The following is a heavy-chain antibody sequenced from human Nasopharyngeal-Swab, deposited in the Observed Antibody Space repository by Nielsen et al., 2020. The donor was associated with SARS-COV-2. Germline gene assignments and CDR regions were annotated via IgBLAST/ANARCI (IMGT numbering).Heavy chain of an antibody. D-gene: IGHD3-22*01. V-gene: IGHV1-69*04. CDR3: AKDLSSGSYYYYYYMDV. CDR1: GGTFSSYA. Sequence: SVKVSCKASGGTFSSYATSWVRQAPGQGLEWMGRIIPILGIANYAQKFQGRVTITADKSTSTAYMELSSLRAEDTAVYYCAKDLSSGSYYYYYYMDVWGKGTTVTVSS. CDR2: IIPILGIA. J-gene: IGHJ6*03.